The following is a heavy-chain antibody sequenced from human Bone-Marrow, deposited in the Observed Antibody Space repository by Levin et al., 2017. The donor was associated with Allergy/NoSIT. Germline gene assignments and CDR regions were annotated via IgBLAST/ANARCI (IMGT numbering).Heavy chain of an antibody. Sequence: PGGSLRLSCKASGYTFTGYYMHWVRQAPGQGLEWMGWINPNSGGTNYAQKFQGRVTMTRDTSISTAYMELSRLRSDDTAVYYCASWTYDALHWGQGTLVTVSS. CDR2: INPNSGGT. CDR3: ASWTYDALH. CDR1: GYTFTGYY. D-gene: IGHD3-3*01. V-gene: IGHV1-2*02. J-gene: IGHJ4*02.